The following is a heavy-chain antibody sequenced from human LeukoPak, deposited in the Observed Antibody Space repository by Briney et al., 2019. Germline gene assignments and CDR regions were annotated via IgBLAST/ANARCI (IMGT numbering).Heavy chain of an antibody. D-gene: IGHD3-10*01. Sequence: SETLSLTCTVSGGSISSYYWSWIRQPPGKGLEWIGYIYYSGSTNYNPSLKSRVTISVDTSKNQFSLKLSSVTAADTAVYYCASYGSVGDAFDIWGQGTMVTVSS. CDR1: GGSISSYY. V-gene: IGHV4-59*08. CDR3: ASYGSVGDAFDI. CDR2: IYYSGST. J-gene: IGHJ3*02.